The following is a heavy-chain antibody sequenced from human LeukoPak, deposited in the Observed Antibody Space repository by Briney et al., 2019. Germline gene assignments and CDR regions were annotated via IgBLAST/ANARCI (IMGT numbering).Heavy chain of an antibody. J-gene: IGHJ4*02. CDR2: IYYSGST. CDR3: ARSSGGSLFY. V-gene: IGHV4-59*08. Sequence: SETLSLTCAVYGGSFSSYYWGWIRQPPGKGLEWIGYIYYSGSTNYNPSLKSRVTISVDTSKNQFSLKLSSVTAADTAVYYCARSSGGSLFYWGQGTLVTVSS. CDR1: GGSFSSYY. D-gene: IGHD2-15*01.